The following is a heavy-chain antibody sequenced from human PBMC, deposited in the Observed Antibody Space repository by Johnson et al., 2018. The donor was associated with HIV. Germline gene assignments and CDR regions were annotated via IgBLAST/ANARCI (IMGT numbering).Heavy chain of an antibody. CDR2: ISGSGGSP. J-gene: IGHJ3*02. CDR3: AKNNQGWGLLPVDAFDI. Sequence: VQLVESGGGVVQPGRSLRLSCAASGFTFSSYAMSWVRQAPGKGLEWVSGISGSGGSPYYADPVTGRFTTPRDNSKNTLYLQVNSLRPEETAVYYWAKNNQGWGLLPVDAFDIWGQGTLITVSS. V-gene: IGHV3-23*04. CDR1: GFTFSSYA. D-gene: IGHD1-26*01.